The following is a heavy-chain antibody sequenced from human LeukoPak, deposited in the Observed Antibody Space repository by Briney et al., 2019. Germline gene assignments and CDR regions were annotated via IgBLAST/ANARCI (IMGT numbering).Heavy chain of an antibody. D-gene: IGHD3-16*02. J-gene: IGHJ2*01. CDR2: IYTSGST. Sequence: SETLSLTRTVSGGSISSYYWSWIRQPAGKGLEWIGRIYTSGSTNYNPSLKSRVTMSVDTSKNQFSLKLSSVTAADTAVYYCARTKNDYVWGSYRPWEWYFDLWGRGTLVTVSS. V-gene: IGHV4-4*07. CDR3: ARTKNDYVWGSYRPWEWYFDL. CDR1: GGSISSYY.